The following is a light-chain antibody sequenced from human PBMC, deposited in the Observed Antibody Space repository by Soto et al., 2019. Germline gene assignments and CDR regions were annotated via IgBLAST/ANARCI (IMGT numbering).Light chain of an antibody. CDR2: DTS. CDR3: QQRRNLVT. CDR1: QIVGSY. J-gene: IGKJ4*01. Sequence: IVLTQSPATLSLSPGERVTLSCRASQIVGSYLAWYQQKPGQAPRLLIYDTSNRATGIPARFSGGGSGTDITLTISSLEPEYSAFYYYQQRRNLVTFGGGTKVEIK. V-gene: IGKV3-11*01.